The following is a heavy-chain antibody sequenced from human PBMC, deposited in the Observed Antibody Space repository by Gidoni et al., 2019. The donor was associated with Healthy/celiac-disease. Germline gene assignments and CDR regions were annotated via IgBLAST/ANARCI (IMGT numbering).Heavy chain of an antibody. V-gene: IGHV4-4*07. CDR1: GGSISSYY. J-gene: IGHJ4*02. CDR3: AREQSGSYYEVNQFDY. CDR2: ISTSGST. Sequence: QVQLQESGPGLVKPSETLSHTCTVSGGSISSYYWRWIRQPAGKGLEWIGRISTSGSTNYNPSLKSRVTMSVETSKNHFSLKLSSVTAADTAVYYCAREQSGSYYEVNQFDYLGQGTLVTVSS. D-gene: IGHD1-26*01.